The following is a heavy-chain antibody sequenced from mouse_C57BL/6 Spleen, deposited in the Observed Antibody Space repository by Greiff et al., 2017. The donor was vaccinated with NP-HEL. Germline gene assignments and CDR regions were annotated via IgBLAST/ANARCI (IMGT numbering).Heavy chain of an antibody. CDR1: GFSLTSYA. V-gene: IGHV2-9-1*01. Sequence: VQGVESGPGLVAPSQSLSITCTVSGFSLTSYAISWVRQPPGKGLEWLGVIWTGGGTHYNSALKSRLSISKDNSKSQVFLKMNSLQTDDTARYYCATYDYDGGGFAYWGQGTLVTVSA. D-gene: IGHD2-4*01. CDR3: ATYDYDGGGFAY. CDR2: IWTGGGT. J-gene: IGHJ3*01.